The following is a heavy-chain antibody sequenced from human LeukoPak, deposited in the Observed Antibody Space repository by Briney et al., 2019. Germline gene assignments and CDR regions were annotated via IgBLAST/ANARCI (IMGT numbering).Heavy chain of an antibody. CDR3: ARDGGGRFLEWHTLFDY. CDR2: IWYDGSNK. J-gene: IGHJ4*02. D-gene: IGHD3-3*01. CDR1: GFTFSSYG. Sequence: PGGSLRLSCAASGFTFSSYGMHWVRQAPGKGLEWVAVIWYDGSNKYYADSVKGRFTISRDNSKNTLYLQMNSLRAEDTAVYYCARDGGGRFLEWHTLFDYWGQGTLVTVSS. V-gene: IGHV3-33*01.